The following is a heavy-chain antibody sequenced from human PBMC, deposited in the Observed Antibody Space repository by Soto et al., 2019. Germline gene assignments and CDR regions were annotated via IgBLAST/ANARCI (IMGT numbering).Heavy chain of an antibody. J-gene: IGHJ6*02. CDR1: GVTFSSYS. CDR2: ISSSSSYI. CDR3: ARWKRAARTYYYGMDV. D-gene: IGHD6-6*01. Sequence: GGSLRLSCAASGVTFSSYSMNWVRQAPGKGLEWVSSISSSSSYIYYADSVKGRFTISRDNAKNSLYLQMNSLRAEDTAVYYCARWKRAARTYYYGMDVWGQGTTVTVSS. V-gene: IGHV3-21*01.